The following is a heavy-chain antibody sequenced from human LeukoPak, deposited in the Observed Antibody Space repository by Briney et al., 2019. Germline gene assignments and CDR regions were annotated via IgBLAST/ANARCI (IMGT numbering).Heavy chain of an antibody. CDR1: GYTFTSYY. CDR3: ARSDHSSWNAFDI. Sequence: GASVKVSCKASGYTFTSYYMHWVRQAPGQGLEWMGIINPSGGSTSYAQKFQGRVTITRNTPISTAYMELSSLTSEDTAVYYCARSDHSSWNAFDIWGQGTMVTVSS. V-gene: IGHV1-46*01. D-gene: IGHD2-2*01. J-gene: IGHJ3*02. CDR2: INPSGGST.